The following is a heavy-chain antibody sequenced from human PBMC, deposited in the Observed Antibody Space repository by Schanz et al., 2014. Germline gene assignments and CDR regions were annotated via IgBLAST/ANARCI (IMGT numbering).Heavy chain of an antibody. D-gene: IGHD3-22*01. J-gene: IGHJ3*01. V-gene: IGHV3-7*01. CDR3: ARGREVVAKSFDV. CDR1: GFIFSNSW. Sequence: EVQLVESGGGLVQPGGSLRLSCAASGFIFSNSWMSWVRQAPEKGLEWVANIKQDGSEKYYVDSVKGRFTISRDNAKNSLYLQMNSLRAEDTGVYYCARGREVVAKSFDVWGQGTMVTVSS. CDR2: IKQDGSEK.